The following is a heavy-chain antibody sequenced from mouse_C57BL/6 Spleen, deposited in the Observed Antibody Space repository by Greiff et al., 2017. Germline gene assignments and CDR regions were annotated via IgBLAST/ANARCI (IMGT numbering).Heavy chain of an antibody. J-gene: IGHJ2*01. D-gene: IGHD1-1*01. Sequence: VQLQQPGAELVKPGASVKLSCKASGYTFTSYWMHWVKQRPGQGLEWIGKIHPNSGSTNYNEKFKSKATLTVDKSSSTAYMQLSSLTSEDSAVYYGASRGGTTVVFDYWGQGTTLTVSS. V-gene: IGHV1-64*01. CDR3: ASRGGTTVVFDY. CDR1: GYTFTSYW. CDR2: IHPNSGST.